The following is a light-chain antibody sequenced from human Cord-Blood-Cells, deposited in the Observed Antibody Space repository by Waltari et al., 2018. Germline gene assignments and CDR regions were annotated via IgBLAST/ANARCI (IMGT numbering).Light chain of an antibody. Sequence: QLVLTQSPSASASLGASVKPTCTLSSGHSSYAIAWHKQQPEKGPRYLMKLNSDGSHSKGDGIPDRFSGSSSGAERYLTISSLQSEDEADYYCQTWGTGIHVFGTGTKVTVL. CDR1: SGHSSYA. CDR3: QTWGTGIHV. CDR2: LNSDGSH. J-gene: IGLJ1*01. V-gene: IGLV4-69*01.